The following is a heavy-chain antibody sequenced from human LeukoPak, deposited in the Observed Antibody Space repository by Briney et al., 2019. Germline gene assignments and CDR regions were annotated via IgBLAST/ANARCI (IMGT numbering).Heavy chain of an antibody. CDR2: INWNGGST. CDR1: GFTFDDYG. CDR3: AKALGPPTVTTYYYYMDV. V-gene: IGHV3-20*04. D-gene: IGHD4-11*01. J-gene: IGHJ6*03. Sequence: LAGGSLRLSCAASGFTFDDYGMSWVRQAPGKGLEWVSGINWNGGSTGYADSVKGRFTISRDNAKNSLYLQMNSLRAEDTAVYYCAKALGPPTVTTYYYYMDVWGKGTTVTVSS.